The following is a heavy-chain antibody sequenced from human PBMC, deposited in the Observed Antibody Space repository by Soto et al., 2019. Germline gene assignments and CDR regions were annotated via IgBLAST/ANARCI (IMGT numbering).Heavy chain of an antibody. CDR3: ARDAAVGLFDY. CDR2: INVYNGNT. J-gene: IGHJ4*02. Sequence: QVQLVQSGAEVKKPGASMKVSCKASGYTFTNYGISWVRQAPGQGLEWMGWINVYNGNTKYAQKLQVRVTRTTDTPTSTAYMELRSLRSDDTAVHFCARDAAVGLFDYWGQGTLVTVSS. V-gene: IGHV1-18*01. D-gene: IGHD6-19*01. CDR1: GYTFTNYG.